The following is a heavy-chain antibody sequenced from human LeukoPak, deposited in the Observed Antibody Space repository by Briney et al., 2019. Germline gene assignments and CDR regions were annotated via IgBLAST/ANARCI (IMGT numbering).Heavy chain of an antibody. Sequence: PGGSLRLSCAASGFTFSSYWMHWVRQAPGKGLVWVSRINSDGSSTTYADSVKGRFTISRDNAKNTLYLQMNSLRAEDTAVYYCARDGDSSGIYAFDIWGQGTMVTVSS. CDR1: GFTFSSYW. V-gene: IGHV3-74*01. D-gene: IGHD3-22*01. CDR2: INSDGSST. J-gene: IGHJ3*02. CDR3: ARDGDSSGIYAFDI.